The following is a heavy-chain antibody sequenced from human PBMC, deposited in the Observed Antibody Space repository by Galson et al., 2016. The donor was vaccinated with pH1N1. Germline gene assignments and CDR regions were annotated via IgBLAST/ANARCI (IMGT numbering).Heavy chain of an antibody. V-gene: IGHV4-39*02. Sequence: SETLSLTCSVSGASITTSSYHWGWVRQAPGKGLEWIGHIYYTGATSYNPSLSSRVTFSVDPSKNACSLKLTSVAAADTAVYFCASHPGGAFDVWGQGTMVSVSA. CDR2: IYYTGAT. CDR1: GASITTSSYH. CDR3: ASHPGGAFDV. D-gene: IGHD3-10*01. J-gene: IGHJ3*01.